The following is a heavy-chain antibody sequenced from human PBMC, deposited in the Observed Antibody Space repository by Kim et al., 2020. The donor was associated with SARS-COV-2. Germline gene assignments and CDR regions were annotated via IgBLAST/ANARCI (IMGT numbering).Heavy chain of an antibody. D-gene: IGHD3-16*01. Sequence: GGSLRLSCAASGFTFSDYYMSWIRQAPGKGLEWVSYISSSGSTIYYADSVKGRFTISRDNAKNSLYLQMNSLRAEDTAVYYCARPRGDKAWRAAFDIWGQGTIVTGSS. CDR2: ISSSGSTI. V-gene: IGHV3-11*01. J-gene: IGHJ3*02. CDR1: GFTFSDYY. CDR3: ARPRGDKAWRAAFDI.